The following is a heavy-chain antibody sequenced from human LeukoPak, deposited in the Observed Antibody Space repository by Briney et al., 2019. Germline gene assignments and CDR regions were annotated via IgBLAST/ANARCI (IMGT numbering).Heavy chain of an antibody. CDR1: GYTFTGYY. D-gene: IGHD1-26*01. J-gene: IGHJ4*02. CDR2: IIPIFGTA. CDR3: ARDRMALGARRAFDY. V-gene: IGHV1-69*13. Sequence: SVKVSCKASGYTFTGYYMHWVRQAPGQGLEWMGGIIPIFGTANYAQKFQGRVTITADESTSTAYMELSSLRSEDTAVYYCARDRMALGARRAFDYWGQGTLVTVSS.